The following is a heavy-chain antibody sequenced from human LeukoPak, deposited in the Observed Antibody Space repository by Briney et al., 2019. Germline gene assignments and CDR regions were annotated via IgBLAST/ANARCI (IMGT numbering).Heavy chain of an antibody. CDR2: VKQDETAK. J-gene: IGHJ4*02. CDR1: GFTFSRYW. V-gene: IGHV3-7*01. Sequence: GGSLRLTCAASGFTFSRYWMTWVRQTTGKGLEWVANVKQDETAKYYWDSVSGRFTISRDNAKNSLYLQMNSMRAEDTGFYYCTRDTGGSGSYPDYWGQGTLVTVSS. CDR3: TRDTGGSGSYPDY. D-gene: IGHD1-26*01.